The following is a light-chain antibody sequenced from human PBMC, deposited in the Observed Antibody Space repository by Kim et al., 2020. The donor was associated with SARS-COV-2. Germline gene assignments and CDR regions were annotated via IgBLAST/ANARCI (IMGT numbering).Light chain of an antibody. CDR2: DAA. J-gene: IGKJ5*01. V-gene: IGKV1-13*02. CDR1: QVISTA. CDR3: QQYNSYPIT. Sequence: APAGDRVTIACPASQVISTALAWDQQKPGKTPNLLIYDAAILETGVPSRVSGSGSGTDFTLTNSSLQPEDFSTYYCQQYNSYPITFCEGTQGEIK.